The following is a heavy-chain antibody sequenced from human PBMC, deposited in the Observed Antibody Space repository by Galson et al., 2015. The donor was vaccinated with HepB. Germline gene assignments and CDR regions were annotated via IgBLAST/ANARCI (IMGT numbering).Heavy chain of an antibody. Sequence: SLRLSCAASGFTFDDYAMHWVRQAPGKGLEWVSGISWNSGSIGYADSVKGRFTISRDNAKNSLYLQMNSLRAEDTALYYCAKDIRDSSSWGYGMDVWGQGTTVTVSS. V-gene: IGHV3-9*01. CDR1: GFTFDDYA. J-gene: IGHJ6*02. CDR2: ISWNSGSI. CDR3: AKDIRDSSSWGYGMDV. D-gene: IGHD6-6*01.